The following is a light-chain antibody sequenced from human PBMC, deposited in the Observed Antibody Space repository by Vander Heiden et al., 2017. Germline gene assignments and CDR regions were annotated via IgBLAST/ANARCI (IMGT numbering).Light chain of an antibody. V-gene: IGKV1-5*03. CDR2: KAS. CDR1: QSISSW. CDR3: QQENSFPNT. Sequence: DIQRTHSPSRLPSPLADRATSPCRPSQSISSWLDWYQQKPGKAPKVLIYKASSRETGVPSRFSGSGSGTEFTLTISRLQPDDFATYYCQQENSFPNTFGQGTKLEIK. J-gene: IGKJ2*01.